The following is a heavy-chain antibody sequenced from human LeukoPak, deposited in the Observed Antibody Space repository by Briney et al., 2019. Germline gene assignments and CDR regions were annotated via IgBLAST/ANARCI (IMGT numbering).Heavy chain of an antibody. D-gene: IGHD3-22*01. CDR2: ISYDGSNK. V-gene: IGHV3-30-3*01. CDR1: GFTFSSYA. Sequence: PGGSLRLSCAASGFTFSSYAMHWVRQAPGKGLEWVAVISYDGSNKYYADSVKGRFTISRDNSKNTLYLQMNSLRAEDTAVYYCAKAPPPYYDSSGQFDYWGQGTLVTVSS. J-gene: IGHJ4*02. CDR3: AKAPPPYYDSSGQFDY.